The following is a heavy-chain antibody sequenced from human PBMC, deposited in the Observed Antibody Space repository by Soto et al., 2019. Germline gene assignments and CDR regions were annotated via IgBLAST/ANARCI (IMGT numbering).Heavy chain of an antibody. V-gene: IGHV1-18*04. CDR3: ARNCSGGSCYYFDY. D-gene: IGHD2-15*01. CDR2: ISAYNGNT. Sequence: ASVKVSCKASGYTFTSYGISWVRQAPGQGLEWMGWISAYNGNTNYAQKLQGRVTMTTDTYTSTAYMELRSLRSDDTAVYYCARNCSGGSCYYFDYCGQGTLVTVSS. CDR1: GYTFTSYG. J-gene: IGHJ4*02.